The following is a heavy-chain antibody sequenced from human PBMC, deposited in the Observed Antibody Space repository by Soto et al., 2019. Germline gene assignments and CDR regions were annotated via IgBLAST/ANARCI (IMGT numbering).Heavy chain of an antibody. Sequence: SETLSLTCTVSGGSISSYYWSWIRQPPGKGLEWIGYIYYSGSTNYNPSLKSRVTISVDTSKNQFSLKLSSVTAADTAVYYCATHKGYCSGGSCSYYFDYWGQGTLVTVSS. CDR2: IYYSGST. V-gene: IGHV4-59*08. CDR3: ATHKGYCSGGSCSYYFDY. CDR1: GGSISSYY. J-gene: IGHJ4*02. D-gene: IGHD2-15*01.